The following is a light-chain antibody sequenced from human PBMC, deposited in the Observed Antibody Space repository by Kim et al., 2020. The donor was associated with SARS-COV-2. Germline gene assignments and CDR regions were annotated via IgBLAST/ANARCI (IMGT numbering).Light chain of an antibody. CDR3: QQYGSSLYT. CDR2: GAS. Sequence: LAPGERATLSCRARQSVSGSYLAWYQQKPGQAPRLLIYGASSRATGIPDRFSGSGSGTDFTLTISRLEPEDFAVYYCQQYGSSLYTFGQGTKLEI. J-gene: IGKJ2*01. V-gene: IGKV3-20*01. CDR1: QSVSGSY.